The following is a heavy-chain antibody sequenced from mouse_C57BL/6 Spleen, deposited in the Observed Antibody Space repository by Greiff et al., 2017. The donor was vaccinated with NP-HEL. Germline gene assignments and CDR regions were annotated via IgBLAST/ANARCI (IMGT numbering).Heavy chain of an antibody. CDR3: ACYYYGSSDWYFDV. J-gene: IGHJ1*03. Sequence: EVQLQQSVAELVRPGASVKLSCTASGFNIKNTYMHWVKQRPEQGLEWIGRIDPANGNTKYAPKFQGKATITADTSSNTAYLQLSSLTSEDTSIYSCACYYYGSSDWYFDVWGTGTTVTVSS. V-gene: IGHV14-3*01. CDR2: IDPANGNT. D-gene: IGHD1-1*01. CDR1: GFNIKNTY.